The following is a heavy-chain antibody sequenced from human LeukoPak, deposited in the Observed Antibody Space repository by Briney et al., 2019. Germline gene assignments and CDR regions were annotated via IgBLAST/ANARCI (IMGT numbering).Heavy chain of an antibody. J-gene: IGHJ3*02. CDR1: GYTFTSYY. CDR2: INPSGGST. D-gene: IGHD3-16*01. CDR3: ARVGPLPRGNDAFDI. V-gene: IGHV1-46*01. Sequence: ASVKVSCKASGYTFTSYYIHWVRQAPGQGLEWMGLINPSGGSTTYAQKSQGRVTMTRDTTTTVYMELSSLRSEDTAVYYCARVGPLPRGNDAFDIWGQGTTVSVSS.